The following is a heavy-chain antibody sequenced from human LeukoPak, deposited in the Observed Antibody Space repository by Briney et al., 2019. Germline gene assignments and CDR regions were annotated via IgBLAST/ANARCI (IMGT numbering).Heavy chain of an antibody. J-gene: IGHJ4*02. Sequence: GGSLRLSCAASGFTFSSYSMNWVRQAPGKGLEWISYITSSSSSMYYADSVKGRFTISRDNGKNSLYLQMNSLRVEDTAIYYCARAGGTSWADYWGQGTLVTVSS. V-gene: IGHV3-48*04. CDR2: ITSSSSSM. D-gene: IGHD6-13*01. CDR1: GFTFSSYS. CDR3: ARAGGTSWADY.